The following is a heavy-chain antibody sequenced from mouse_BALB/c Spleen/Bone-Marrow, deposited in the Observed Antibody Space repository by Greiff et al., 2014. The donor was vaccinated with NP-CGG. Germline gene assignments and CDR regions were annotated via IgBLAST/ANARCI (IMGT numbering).Heavy chain of an antibody. CDR3: AIYFYLDY. CDR2: IDPADGNA. Sequence: VQLKESGAELVKPGASVRLSCTASGFNIKDTYMHWVKQRPDQGLEWIGRIDPADGNAKHDPKFQGKAAITADTSSNTTYLQLSSLTSEDTAVYYCAIYFYLDYWGQGTTLTVSS. D-gene: IGHD2-3*01. CDR1: GFNIKDTY. V-gene: IGHV14-3*02. J-gene: IGHJ2*01.